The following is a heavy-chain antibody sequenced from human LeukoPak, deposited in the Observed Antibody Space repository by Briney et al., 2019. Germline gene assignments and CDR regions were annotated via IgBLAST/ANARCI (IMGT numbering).Heavy chain of an antibody. CDR2: ISYDGSNK. CDR3: ARASLGYADYYFDY. J-gene: IGHJ4*02. Sequence: GGSLRLSCAASGFTFSSYAMHWVRQAPGKGLEWVAVISYDGSNKYYADSVKGRFTISRDNSKNTLYLQMNSLRAEDTAVYYCARASLGYADYYFDYWGQGTLVTVSS. CDR1: GFTFSSYA. D-gene: IGHD2-8*01. V-gene: IGHV3-30-3*01.